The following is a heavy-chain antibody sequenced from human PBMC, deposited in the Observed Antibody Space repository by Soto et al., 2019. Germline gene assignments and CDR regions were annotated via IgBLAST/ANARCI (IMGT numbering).Heavy chain of an antibody. CDR3: TTGPIQAAFRYYGMDV. D-gene: IGHD2-2*01. CDR1: GFTFSNAW. V-gene: IGHV3-15*01. J-gene: IGHJ6*02. Sequence: NPGGSLSLSCAASGFTFSNAWMSWVRQAPGKGLEWVGRIKSKTDGGTTDYAAPVKGRFTISRDDSKNTLYLQMNSLKTEDTAVYYCTTGPIQAAFRYYGMDVWGQGTTVTVYS. CDR2: IKSKTDGGTT.